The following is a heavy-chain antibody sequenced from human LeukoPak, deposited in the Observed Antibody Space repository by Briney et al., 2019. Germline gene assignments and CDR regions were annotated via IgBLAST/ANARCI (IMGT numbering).Heavy chain of an antibody. CDR1: GGSISSYY. Sequence: SETLSLTCTVSGGSISSYYWSWIRQPPGKGLEWIGYIYYSGSTNYNPSLKSRVTISVDTSKSQFSLKLSSVTAADTAVYYCARARLTGYNINWFDPWGQGTLVTVSS. V-gene: IGHV4-59*01. CDR3: ARARLTGYNINWFDP. J-gene: IGHJ5*02. D-gene: IGHD3-9*01. CDR2: IYYSGST.